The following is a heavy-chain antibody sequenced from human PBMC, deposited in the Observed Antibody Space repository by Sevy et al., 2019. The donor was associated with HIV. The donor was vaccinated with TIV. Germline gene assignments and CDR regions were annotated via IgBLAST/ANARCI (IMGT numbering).Heavy chain of an antibody. CDR3: ARHAGITIVRGVAHYAMDV. CDR1: LGSISGYY. CDR2: ISYSGST. V-gene: IGHV4-59*08. J-gene: IGHJ6*02. Sequence: SETLSLTCTVSLGSISGYYWSWIRQPPGKGLEWIAYISYSGSTKYNPSPESRLAISVGTSKNQSSLKLSSVTAADTAVYYCARHAGITIVRGVAHYAMDVRGQGTTVTVSS. D-gene: IGHD3-10*01.